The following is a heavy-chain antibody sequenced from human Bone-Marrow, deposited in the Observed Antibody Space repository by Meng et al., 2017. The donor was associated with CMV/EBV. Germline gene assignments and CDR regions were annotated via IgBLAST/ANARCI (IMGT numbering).Heavy chain of an antibody. D-gene: IGHD2-2*01. J-gene: IGHJ6*02. CDR2: INSDGSST. Sequence: GGSLRLSCAASGFTFSSYWMHWVRQAPGKGLVWVSRINSDGSSTSYADSVKGRFTISRDNAKNTLYLQMNSLRAEDTAVYYCASWGSTSSAYGMDVWGQGNTVTVSS. CDR3: ASWGSTSSAYGMDV. V-gene: IGHV3-74*01. CDR1: GFTFSSYW.